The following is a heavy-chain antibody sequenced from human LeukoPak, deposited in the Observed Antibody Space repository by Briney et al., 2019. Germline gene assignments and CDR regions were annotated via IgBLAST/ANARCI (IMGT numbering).Heavy chain of an antibody. CDR1: GGTFSSYA. Sequence: ASVNVSFTASGGTFSSYAISWVRQAPGQGLEWMGWISAYNGNTNYAQKLQGRVTMTTDTSTSTAYMELRSLRSDDTAVYYCARDGVVVAATRFDYWGQGTLVTVSS. CDR3: ARDGVVVAATRFDY. J-gene: IGHJ4*02. CDR2: ISAYNGNT. D-gene: IGHD2-15*01. V-gene: IGHV1-18*01.